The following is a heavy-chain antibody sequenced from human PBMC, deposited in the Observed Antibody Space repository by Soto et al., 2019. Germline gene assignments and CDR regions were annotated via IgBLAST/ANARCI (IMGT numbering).Heavy chain of an antibody. J-gene: IGHJ5*02. CDR2: IIPILGIA. V-gene: IGHV1-69*04. CDR3: AREVLWFGELFSIDP. Sequence: SVKVSCKASGGTFSSYTISWVRQAPGQGLEWMGRIIPILGIANYAQKFQGRVTITADKSTSTAYMELSSLRSEDTAVYYCAREVLWFGELFSIDPWGQGTLVTVSS. CDR1: GGTFSSYT. D-gene: IGHD3-10*01.